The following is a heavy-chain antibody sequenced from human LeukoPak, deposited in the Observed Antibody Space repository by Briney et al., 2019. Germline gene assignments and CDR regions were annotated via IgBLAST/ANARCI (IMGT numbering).Heavy chain of an antibody. J-gene: IGHJ4*02. CDR1: GFMLSSTW. D-gene: IGHD6-13*01. V-gene: IGHV3-74*01. Sequence: QPGGSLRLSCAASGFMLSSTWMHWVRQAAGKGLEWVSRINSDATSTSYADSVRGRFTISRDDAKNTMYLQMNSLRAEDTAMYYCVRGSPGYSSSWHAYWGQGTLVTVSS. CDR3: VRGSPGYSSSWHAY. CDR2: INSDATST.